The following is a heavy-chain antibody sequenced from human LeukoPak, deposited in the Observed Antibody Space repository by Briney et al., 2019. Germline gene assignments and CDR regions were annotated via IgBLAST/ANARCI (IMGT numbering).Heavy chain of an antibody. CDR2: ISDDGSNK. V-gene: IGHV3-30*18. D-gene: IGHD3-10*01. J-gene: IGHJ4*02. CDR1: GFTFSAYA. CDR3: AKDQIASGSSYIDF. Sequence: GRSLRLSCAASGFTFSAYAMHWVRQAPGKGLEWVAVISDDGSNKFYAESVKGPVTISRDNSKNTLYLHMNSLRAEDTAVYFCAKDQIASGSSYIDFWGPGTLVSVSS.